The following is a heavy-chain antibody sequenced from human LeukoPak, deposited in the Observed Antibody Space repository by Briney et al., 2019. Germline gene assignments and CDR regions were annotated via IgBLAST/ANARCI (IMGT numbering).Heavy chain of an antibody. CDR2: TYYSGST. J-gene: IGHJ3*02. Sequence: PSETLSLTCTVSGVSVSSHYWSWIRQPPGKGLEWMGYTYYSGSTHYNPSLTIRVTISVDTSKNQFSLRLSSVTAADTAIYDCARGPFRGTGDGALDIWGQGTMVTVS. CDR1: GVSVSSHY. V-gene: IGHV4-59*02. CDR3: ARGPFRGTGDGALDI. D-gene: IGHD1-26*01.